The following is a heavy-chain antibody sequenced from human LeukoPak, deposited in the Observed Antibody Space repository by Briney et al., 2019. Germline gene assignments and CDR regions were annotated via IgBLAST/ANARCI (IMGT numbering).Heavy chain of an antibody. Sequence: SETLSLTCTVSGGSISSYYWSWIRQPPGKGLEWIGYIYYSGSTNYNPSLKSRVTISVDTSKNQFSLKLSSVTAADTAVYYCASRNYYDILIVNYWGQGTLVTVSS. CDR1: GGSISSYY. V-gene: IGHV4-59*12. CDR2: IYYSGST. CDR3: ASRNYYDILIVNY. J-gene: IGHJ4*02. D-gene: IGHD3-9*01.